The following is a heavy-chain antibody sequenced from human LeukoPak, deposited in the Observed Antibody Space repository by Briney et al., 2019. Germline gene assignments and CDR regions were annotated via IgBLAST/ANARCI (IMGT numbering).Heavy chain of an antibody. Sequence: GGSLRLSCAASGFTFSGYWMHWVRQAPGKGLVWVSRIKSDGSSTTYADSVKGRFTISRDNAKNTLYLEMNSLRAEDTAMYYCTREIGYDGISWGSDYWGQGTLVTVSS. D-gene: IGHD4-23*01. CDR2: IKSDGSST. CDR3: TREIGYDGISWGSDY. V-gene: IGHV3-74*01. CDR1: GFTFSGYW. J-gene: IGHJ4*02.